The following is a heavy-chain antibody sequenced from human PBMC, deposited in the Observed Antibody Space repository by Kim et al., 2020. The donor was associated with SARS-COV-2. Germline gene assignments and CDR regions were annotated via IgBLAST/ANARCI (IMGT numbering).Heavy chain of an antibody. V-gene: IGHV3-23*01. J-gene: IGHJ5*02. CDR3: ACGPNHYGSGNLYRNWFDP. D-gene: IGHD3-10*01. Sequence: GGSLRLSCAASGFTFSSYAMSWVRQAPGKGLEWVSGISSSGGSTYYADSVKGRFTISRDNFKNTLYLQMNSLRAEDTAVYYCACGPNHYGSGNLYRNWFDPWGQGTLVTVSS. CDR2: ISSSGGST. CDR1: GFTFSSYA.